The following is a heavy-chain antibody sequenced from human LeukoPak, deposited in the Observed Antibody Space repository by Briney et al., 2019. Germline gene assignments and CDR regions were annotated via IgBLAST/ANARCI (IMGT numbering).Heavy chain of an antibody. V-gene: IGHV4-59*01. D-gene: IGHD3-22*01. Sequence: SSETLSLTCSVSGGSISSYYWSWIRQSPGKGLEWIGYIYYSGSTNYNPSLRSRVTMSVDTSKNQVSLKLNSVTAADSAVYYCATHDSSGYYSPFDYWVQGTLVTVSP. CDR1: GGSISSYY. J-gene: IGHJ4*02. CDR2: IYYSGST. CDR3: ATHDSSGYYSPFDY.